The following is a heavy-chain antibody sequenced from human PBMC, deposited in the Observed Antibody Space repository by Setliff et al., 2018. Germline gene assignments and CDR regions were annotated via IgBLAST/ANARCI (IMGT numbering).Heavy chain of an antibody. V-gene: IGHV1-8*03. Sequence: ASVKVSCKASGYTFTSYGINWVRQATGQGLEWMGWMNPNSGNTGYAQKFQGRVTITRNTSISTAYMELSSLRSEDTAVYYCARGLGSYYYYYMDVWGKGTTVTVSS. CDR3: ARGLGSYYYYYMDV. J-gene: IGHJ6*03. D-gene: IGHD7-27*01. CDR2: MNPNSGNT. CDR1: GYTFTSYG.